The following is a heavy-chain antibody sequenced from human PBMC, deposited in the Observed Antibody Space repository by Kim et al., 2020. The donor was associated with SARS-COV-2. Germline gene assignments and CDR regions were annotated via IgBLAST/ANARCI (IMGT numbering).Heavy chain of an antibody. V-gene: IGHV4-39*07. CDR3: ARNGLDI. CDR2: IYYIGTT. J-gene: IGHJ3*02. Sequence: SETLSLTCTVSGGSISSGRYYWGWIRQPPGKGLEWIASIYYIGTTYYNPYLKSRVIISVDTSKNQFSLKLSSVTVADTAVYYCARNGLDIWGQGTMDTVS. CDR1: GGSISSGRYY.